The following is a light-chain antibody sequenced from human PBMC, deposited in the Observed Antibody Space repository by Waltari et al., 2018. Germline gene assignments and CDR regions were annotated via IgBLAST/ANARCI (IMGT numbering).Light chain of an antibody. CDR2: AAF. CDR3: QQVNNYPFT. CDR1: QDISSS. Sequence: DIQLTQSPSFLSASVGDRVTITCRASQDISSSLAWYAQKPGRPPRLLIYAAFTLQSGVQSRLGGSGSGTEFSLTISSLQPEDFVTYYCQQVNNYPFTFGPGTILDVK. J-gene: IGKJ3*01. V-gene: IGKV1-9*01.